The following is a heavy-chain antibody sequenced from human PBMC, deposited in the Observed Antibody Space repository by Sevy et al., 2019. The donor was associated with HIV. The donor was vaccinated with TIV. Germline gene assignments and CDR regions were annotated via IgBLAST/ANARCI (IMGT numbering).Heavy chain of an antibody. CDR2: IRTKPNNYAT. V-gene: IGHV3-73*01. J-gene: IGHJ4*02. CDR1: GFTFSDSA. D-gene: IGHD4-17*01. Sequence: SGCLRLSCAASGFTFSDSAMFWVRQASGKGLEWVGRIRTKPNNYATALAASVKDRLTITRDDSKNTTYLQMSSLKAEDTALYFCTCGYGRFDFWGQGALVDVSS. CDR3: TCGYGRFDF.